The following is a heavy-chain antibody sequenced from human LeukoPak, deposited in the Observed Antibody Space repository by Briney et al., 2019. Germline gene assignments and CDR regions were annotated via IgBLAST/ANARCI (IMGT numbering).Heavy chain of an antibody. CDR2: IYTDGTRT. Sequence: GGSLRLSCAASGFTFSSYWMHWVRQVPGKGLVWVSRIYTDGTRTNYADSVKGRFTIYRDNAKNTLYLQMNSLRVEDTAVFYCARGHSTGYYTVSWGQGTLVTVSS. J-gene: IGHJ4*02. CDR1: GFTFSSYW. D-gene: IGHD2/OR15-2a*01. CDR3: ARGHSTGYYTVS. V-gene: IGHV3-74*01.